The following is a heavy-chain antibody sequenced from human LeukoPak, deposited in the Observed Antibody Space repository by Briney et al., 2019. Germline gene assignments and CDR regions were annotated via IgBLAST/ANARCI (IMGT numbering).Heavy chain of an antibody. V-gene: IGHV1-2*02. CDR1: GYTFTGYY. D-gene: IGHD1-1*01. CDR3: ARKRLGTTAPWFDP. Sequence: ASVKVSCKASGYTFTGYYMHWVRQAPGQGLEWMGWINPNSGGTNYAQKFQGRVTMTRDTSTSTVYMELSSLRSEDTAVYYCARKRLGTTAPWFDPWGQGTLVTVSS. CDR2: INPNSGGT. J-gene: IGHJ5*02.